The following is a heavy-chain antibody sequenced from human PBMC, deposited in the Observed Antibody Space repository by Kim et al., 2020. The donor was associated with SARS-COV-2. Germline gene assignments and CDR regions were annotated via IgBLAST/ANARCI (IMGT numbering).Heavy chain of an antibody. Sequence: SETLSLTCTVSGGSISSYYWSWIRQPPGKGLEWIGYIYYSGSTNYNPSLKSRVTISVDTSKNQFSLKLSSVTAADTAVYYCARDTYCSGGSCYANYYGMDVWGQGTTVTVSS. CDR2: IYYSGST. V-gene: IGHV4-59*13. CDR1: GGSISSYY. CDR3: ARDTYCSGGSCYANYYGMDV. D-gene: IGHD2-15*01. J-gene: IGHJ6*02.